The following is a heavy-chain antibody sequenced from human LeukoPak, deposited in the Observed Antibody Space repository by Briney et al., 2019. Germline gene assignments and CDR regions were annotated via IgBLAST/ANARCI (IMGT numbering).Heavy chain of an antibody. CDR1: GFMFSNYG. Sequence: ASVKVSCKASGFMFSNYGIIWVRQAHGQGFEWLGWISGANGDTYYTRRFQGRFSITPDTSTNTAYMKLRSLRSDDTALYYCARRSSDDAFDIWGQGTMVTVSS. J-gene: IGHJ3*02. CDR2: ISGANGDT. V-gene: IGHV1-18*04. CDR3: ARRSSDDAFDI.